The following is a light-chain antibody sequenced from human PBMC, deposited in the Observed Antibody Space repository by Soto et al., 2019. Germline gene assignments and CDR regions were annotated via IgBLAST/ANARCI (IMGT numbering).Light chain of an antibody. CDR3: QQRSNWPPT. Sequence: IVLTQSPATLSLSPGERATLSCRASQSVSSYLAWYQQKPGQAPRLLIYDASNRATGTPARFSGSGSGTDFTLTISSLGPEDFAVYYCQQRSNWPPTYGQGTKLEIK. J-gene: IGKJ2*01. CDR2: DAS. CDR1: QSVSSY. V-gene: IGKV3-11*01.